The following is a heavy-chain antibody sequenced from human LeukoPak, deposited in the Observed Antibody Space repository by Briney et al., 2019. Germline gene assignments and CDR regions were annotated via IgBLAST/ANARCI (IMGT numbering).Heavy chain of an antibody. CDR3: ARASYSYDINGWVPFDY. V-gene: IGHV4-61*02. D-gene: IGHD3-22*01. CDR1: GNSISSGDNY. CDR2: IYTSGST. Sequence: RPLETLSLTCTVSGNSISSGDNYWSWIRQPAGKGLEWIGRIYTSGSTNYNPSLKSRVTISGDTSKNQFSLRLSSVPAADTAVYYCARASYSYDINGWVPFDYWGQGTLVTVSS. J-gene: IGHJ4*02.